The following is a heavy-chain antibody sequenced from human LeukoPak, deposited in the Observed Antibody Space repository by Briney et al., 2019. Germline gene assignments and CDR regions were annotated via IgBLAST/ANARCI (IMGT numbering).Heavy chain of an antibody. CDR3: AGGCWVDP. J-gene: IGHJ5*02. CDR2: IYYIGST. V-gene: IGHV4-59*01. Sequence: PSETLSLTCTVSGGSISNYHWSWVRQPPGKGLEWVGYIYYIGSTNYNPSLKSRLTISVDTSKNQFSLRLSSATAADMAVYYCAGGCWVDPWGQGTLVTASS. CDR1: GGSISNYH.